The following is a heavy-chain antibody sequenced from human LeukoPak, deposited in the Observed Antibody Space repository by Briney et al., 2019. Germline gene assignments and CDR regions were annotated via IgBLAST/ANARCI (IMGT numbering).Heavy chain of an antibody. CDR1: GYTFTNYG. J-gene: IGHJ4*02. D-gene: IGHD1-26*01. V-gene: IGHV1-18*01. CDR2: ISTYGGDT. CDR3: ATDGIPGATTTLDY. Sequence: ASVRVSCKTSGYTFTNYGISWVRQAPGQGLEWMGWISTYGGDTKYAQKFQGRVTLTTDTSTSTAYMELRSLRSDDTALYYCATDGIPGATTTLDYWGQGTLVTVSS.